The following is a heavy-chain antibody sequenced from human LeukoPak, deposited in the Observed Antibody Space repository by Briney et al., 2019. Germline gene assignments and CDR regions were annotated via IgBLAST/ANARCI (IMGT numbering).Heavy chain of an antibody. Sequence: SETLSLTCTVSGGSISSYYWSWIRQPPGKGLEWIGYIYYSGSTNYNPSLKSRVTISVDTSKNQFSLKLSSVTAADMAVYYCARQAYYYDSSGYGRFDWVYWGQGTLVTVSS. CDR3: ARQAYYYDSSGYGRFDWVY. CDR1: GGSISSYY. D-gene: IGHD3-22*01. J-gene: IGHJ4*02. CDR2: IYYSGST. V-gene: IGHV4-59*08.